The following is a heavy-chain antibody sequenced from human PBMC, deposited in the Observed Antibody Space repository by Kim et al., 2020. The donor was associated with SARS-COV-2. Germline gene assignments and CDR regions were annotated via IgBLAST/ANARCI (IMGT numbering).Heavy chain of an antibody. V-gene: IGHV4-39*01. CDR2: ISYIGST. Sequence: SETLSLICTVSGGSIRSSGYYWGWLRQPPGKGLEWIGSISYIGSTYYNPSLKSRVTLSMDTSKQQFSLTVNSVTAADTAVYYCAVPFSDSYYGLFDSWGPEPWSASPQ. CDR3: AVPFSDSYYGLFDS. J-gene: IGHJ4*01. D-gene: IGHD4-4*01. CDR1: GGSIRSSGYY.